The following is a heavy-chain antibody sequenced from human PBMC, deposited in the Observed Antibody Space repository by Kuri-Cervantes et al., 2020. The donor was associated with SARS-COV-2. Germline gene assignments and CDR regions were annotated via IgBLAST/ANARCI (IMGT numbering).Heavy chain of an antibody. CDR2: ISYDGSNK. V-gene: IGHV3-30*18. CDR3: AKDGIAPSGYDFVPFDY. D-gene: IGHD5-12*01. Sequence: GSLKISCAASGFTFSSYGMHWVRQAPGKGLEWVAVISYDGSNKYYADSVKGRFTISRDNSKNTLYLQMNSLRAEDTAVYYCAKDGIAPSGYDFVPFDYWGQGTLVTVSS. CDR1: GFTFSSYG. J-gene: IGHJ4*02.